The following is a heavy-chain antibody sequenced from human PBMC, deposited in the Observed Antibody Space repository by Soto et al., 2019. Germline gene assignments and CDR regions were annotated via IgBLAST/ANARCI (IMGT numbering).Heavy chain of an antibody. CDR3: ARLGAYYQSLDP. V-gene: IGHV4-31*03. Sequence: SETLSLTCTVSGGSISSGGYYWSWIRQHPGKGLEWIGYIYYSGGTYYNPSLKSRVTISVDTSKNQFSLRLTSVTAADTAVYYCARLGAYYQSLDPWGPGTLVTVSS. J-gene: IGHJ5*02. D-gene: IGHD2-21*01. CDR2: IYYSGGT. CDR1: GGSISSGGYY.